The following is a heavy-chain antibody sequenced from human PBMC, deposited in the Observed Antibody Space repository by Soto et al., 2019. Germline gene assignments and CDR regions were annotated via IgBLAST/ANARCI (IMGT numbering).Heavy chain of an antibody. CDR3: AVTPNCGRDCSAASYWYFDI. V-gene: IGHV3-23*01. CDR2: ISGYSGRT. CDR1: GLTFGNYA. D-gene: IGHD2-21*02. J-gene: IGHJ2*01. Sequence: EVQLLESGGGLVQPGGSVRLSCAASGLTFGNYAMSWVRQAPGKGLEWVSAISGYSGRTYYADSVKGRFTISRDNSKNTLYLQMNTLRAEDTAVYYCAVTPNCGRDCSAASYWYFDIWGRGTLVTVSS.